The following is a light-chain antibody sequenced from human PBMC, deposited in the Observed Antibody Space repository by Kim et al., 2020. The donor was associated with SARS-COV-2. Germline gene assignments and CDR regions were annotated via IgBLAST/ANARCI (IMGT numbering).Light chain of an antibody. CDR2: GKD. Sequence: ALGQIVTITCQGHSLISYYATWYQQKPVQAPKVVLYGKDNRPPGVPDRVSGSSSGNTAFLTITGTQAGDEADYYCNSRDSNDYVVFGGGTKVTVL. CDR1: SLISYY. J-gene: IGLJ2*01. CDR3: NSRDSNDYVV. V-gene: IGLV3-19*01.